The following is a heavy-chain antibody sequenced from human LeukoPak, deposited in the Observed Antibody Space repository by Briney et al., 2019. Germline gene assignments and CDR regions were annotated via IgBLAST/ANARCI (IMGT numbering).Heavy chain of an antibody. CDR3: ARLGGDRSDRYYFDY. V-gene: IGHV3-30*03. D-gene: IGHD2-15*01. J-gene: IGHJ4*02. CDR1: GFTFSSYG. CDR2: ISYDGSNK. Sequence: PGRSLRLSCAASGFTFSSYGMHWVRQAPGKGLEWVAVISYDGSNKYYVDSVKGRFTISRDNSKNALNLQMNSLRAEDTAVYYCARLGGDRSDRYYFDYWGQGILVTVS.